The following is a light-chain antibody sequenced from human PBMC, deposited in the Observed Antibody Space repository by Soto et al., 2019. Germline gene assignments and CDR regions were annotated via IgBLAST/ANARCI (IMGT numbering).Light chain of an antibody. CDR3: QQRRDWPWT. CDR2: DAS. Sequence: EIGWTQSPGTLSLSPGERATLSCRASSRVSTYLAGYQQKPGWAPRLLIYDASNRVTGIPDRFSGSGSGTHLTLTISRLEPEDFAVYYCQQRRDWPWTFGQGPKVEIK. CDR1: SRVSTY. V-gene: IGKV3-11*01. J-gene: IGKJ1*01.